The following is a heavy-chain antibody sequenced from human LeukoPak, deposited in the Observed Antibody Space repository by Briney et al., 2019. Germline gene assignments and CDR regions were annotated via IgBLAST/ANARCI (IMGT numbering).Heavy chain of an antibody. J-gene: IGHJ4*02. CDR3: AKLPIGHYDSSGYYPHFDY. Sequence: SETLSLTCTVSGGSITTYYWSWVRQPPGKGLEWVGYISYSGSTNYNPSLKSRVTISVDTSKNQFSLKLNSVTAADTAVYYCAKLPIGHYDSSGYYPHFDYWGQGTLVTVSS. D-gene: IGHD3-22*01. CDR1: GGSITTYY. CDR2: ISYSGST. V-gene: IGHV4-59*01.